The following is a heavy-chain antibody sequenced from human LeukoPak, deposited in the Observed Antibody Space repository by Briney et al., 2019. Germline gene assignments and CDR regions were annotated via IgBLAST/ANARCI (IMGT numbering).Heavy chain of an antibody. D-gene: IGHD5-18*01. J-gene: IGHJ4*02. CDR1: GGSFSGYY. Sequence: SETLSLTCAVYGGSFSGYYWSWIRQPPGKGLEWIGEINHSGSTNYNPSLKSRVTISVDTSKNQFSLKLSSVTAADTAVYYCARAEGYADDFDYWGQGTLVTVSS. CDR2: INHSGST. V-gene: IGHV4-34*01. CDR3: ARAEGYADDFDY.